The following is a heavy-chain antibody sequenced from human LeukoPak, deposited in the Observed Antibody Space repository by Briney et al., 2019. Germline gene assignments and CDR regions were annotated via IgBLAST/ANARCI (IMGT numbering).Heavy chain of an antibody. Sequence: GGSLRLSCAASGFTFSSYSMNWVRQAPGKGLEWVSYISSSSGTIYYADSVKGRFTISRDNAKNSLYLQMNSLRAEDTAVYYCARDTYGDYVDYWGQGTLVTVSS. D-gene: IGHD4-17*01. CDR3: ARDTYGDYVDY. CDR2: ISSSSGTI. CDR1: GFTFSSYS. V-gene: IGHV3-48*04. J-gene: IGHJ4*02.